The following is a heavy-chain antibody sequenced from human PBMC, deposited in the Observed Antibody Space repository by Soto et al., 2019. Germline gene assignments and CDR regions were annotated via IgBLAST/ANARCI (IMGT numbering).Heavy chain of an antibody. J-gene: IGHJ3*02. CDR3: AKELGYCSSTSCYRNDAFDI. V-gene: IGHV3-23*01. CDR1: GFTFSSYA. Sequence: PGGSLRLSCAASGFTFSSYAMSWVRQAPGKGLEWVSAISGSGGSTYYADSVKGRFTISRDNSKNTLYLQMNSLRAEDTAVYYCAKELGYCSSTSCYRNDAFDIWGQGTMVTVSS. CDR2: ISGSGGST. D-gene: IGHD2-2*01.